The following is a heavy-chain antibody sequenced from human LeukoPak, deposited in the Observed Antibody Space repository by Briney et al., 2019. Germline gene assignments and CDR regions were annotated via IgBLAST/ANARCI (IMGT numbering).Heavy chain of an antibody. Sequence: PGGSLRLSCAASGFTFDDYTMHWVRQAPGKGLEWVSLISWDGGSTYYADSVKGRFTISRDNSKNTLYLQMNSLRAEDTAVYYCAKARNTIFGVVIIPQRVRAIDYWGQGTLVTVSS. CDR3: AKARNTIFGVVIIPQRVRAIDY. CDR1: GFTFDDYT. D-gene: IGHD3-3*01. CDR2: ISWDGGST. V-gene: IGHV3-43*01. J-gene: IGHJ4*02.